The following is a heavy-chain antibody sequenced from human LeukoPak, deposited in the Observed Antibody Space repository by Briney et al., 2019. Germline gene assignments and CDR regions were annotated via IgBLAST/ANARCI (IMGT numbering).Heavy chain of an antibody. D-gene: IGHD6-13*01. CDR1: GGSISSYY. CDR2: IYTSGST. Sequence: SETLSLACTVSGGSISSYYWSWIRQPAGKGLEWIGRIYTSGSTNYNPSLKSRVTMSVDTSKNQFSLKLSSVTAADTPVYYCARVDPLPGIAAAGEEWFDPWGQGTLVTVSS. V-gene: IGHV4-4*07. J-gene: IGHJ5*02. CDR3: ARVDPLPGIAAAGEEWFDP.